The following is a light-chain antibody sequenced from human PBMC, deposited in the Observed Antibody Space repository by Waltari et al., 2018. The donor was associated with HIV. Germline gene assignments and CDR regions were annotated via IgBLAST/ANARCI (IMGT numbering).Light chain of an antibody. CDR2: SNN. CDR1: SSNTGSNY. V-gene: IGLV1-47*02. J-gene: IGLJ1*01. CDR3: AAWDDSLNSFV. Sequence: QSVLTQPPSESATPGQRVTISCSGGSSNTGSNYVYWYQQIPGTAPKLLIYSNNQRRSRVPDRFSGSKSGTSASLAISGLQSEDEADYYCAAWDDSLNSFVFGTGTRVTVL.